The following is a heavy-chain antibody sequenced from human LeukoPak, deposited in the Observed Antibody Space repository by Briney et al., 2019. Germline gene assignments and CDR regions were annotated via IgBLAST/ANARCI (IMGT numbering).Heavy chain of an antibody. CDR3: ARRGRITIFGVVPDDAFDI. Sequence: PSETLSLTCAVYGVSFSGYFWSWIRQPPGKGLEWIGEINHSGSTNYNPSLKSRVTISVDTSKNQFSLKLSSVTAADTAVYYCARRGRITIFGVVPDDAFDIWGQGTMVTVSS. CDR2: INHSGST. J-gene: IGHJ3*02. V-gene: IGHV4-34*01. CDR1: GVSFSGYF. D-gene: IGHD3-3*01.